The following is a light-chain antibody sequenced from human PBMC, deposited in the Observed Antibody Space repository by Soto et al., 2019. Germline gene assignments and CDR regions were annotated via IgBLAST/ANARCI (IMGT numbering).Light chain of an antibody. CDR1: QTIATF. J-gene: IGKJ3*01. V-gene: IGKV1-39*01. Sequence: DIQMTQSLSSLSASVGDRVTITCRASQTIATFLNWYQQKPGKAPNLVIYTASSLQSGVPSRFSGSGSGTDFTLTISSLQPEDFATYYCQQSYSTLFTFGPGTKVDI. CDR3: QQSYSTLFT. CDR2: TAS.